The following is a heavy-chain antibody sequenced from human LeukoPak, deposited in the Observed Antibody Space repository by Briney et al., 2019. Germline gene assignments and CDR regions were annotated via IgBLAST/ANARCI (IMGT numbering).Heavy chain of an antibody. J-gene: IGHJ3*02. CDR2: IYHSGST. CDR1: GGSISSYY. CDR3: ARRYSYGYVAFDI. V-gene: IGHV4-59*08. Sequence: SETLSLTCTVSGGSISSYYWSWIRQPPGKGLEWIGSIYHSGSTYYNPSLKSRVTISLDTSKNQFSLKLSSVTAADTAVYYCARRYSYGYVAFDIWGQGTMVTVSS. D-gene: IGHD5-18*01.